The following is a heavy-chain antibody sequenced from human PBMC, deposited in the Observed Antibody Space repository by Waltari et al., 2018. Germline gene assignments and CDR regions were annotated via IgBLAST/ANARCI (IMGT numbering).Heavy chain of an antibody. V-gene: IGHV4-34*01. Sequence: QVQLQQWGAGLLKPSETLSLTCAVYGGSFSGYYWSWIRQPPGQGLAWIGEINHSGSTNYNPSLKSRVTISVDTSKNQFSLKLSSVTAADTAVYYCARGTSSNWGRWYFDLWGRGTLVTVSS. CDR3: ARGTSSNWGRWYFDL. CDR2: INHSGST. CDR1: GGSFSGYY. D-gene: IGHD7-27*01. J-gene: IGHJ2*01.